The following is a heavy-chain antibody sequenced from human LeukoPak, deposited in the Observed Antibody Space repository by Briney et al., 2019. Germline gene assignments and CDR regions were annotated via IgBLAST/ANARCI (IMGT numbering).Heavy chain of an antibody. CDR3: AKYSYYDILTGSFDI. CDR1: GFTFDDYA. J-gene: IGHJ3*02. CDR2: ISWNSGSI. Sequence: GGSLRLSCAASGFTFDDYAMHWVRQAPGKGLEWVSGISWNSGSIGYADSVKGRFTISRDNAKNSLYLQMNSLRAEDTALYYWAKYSYYDILTGSFDIWGQGTMVTVSS. V-gene: IGHV3-9*01. D-gene: IGHD3-9*01.